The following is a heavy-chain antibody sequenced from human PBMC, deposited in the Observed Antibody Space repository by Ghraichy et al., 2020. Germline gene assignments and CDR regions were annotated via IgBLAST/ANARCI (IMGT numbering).Heavy chain of an antibody. CDR3: ARRVPGYYFDY. J-gene: IGHJ4*02. D-gene: IGHD1-14*01. Sequence: SETLSLTCTVSGGSISNYYWSWIRQPPGKGLEWIGYIYTSGSTNYNPSLKSRVTISVDTSKNQFSLKLSYVTAADTAVYYCARRVPGYYFDYWGQGTLVTVSS. V-gene: IGHV4-4*09. CDR2: IYTSGST. CDR1: GGSISNYY.